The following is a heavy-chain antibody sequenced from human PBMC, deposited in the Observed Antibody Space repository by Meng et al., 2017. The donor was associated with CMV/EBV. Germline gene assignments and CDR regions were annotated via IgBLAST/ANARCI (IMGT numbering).Heavy chain of an antibody. V-gene: IGHV1-46*01. CDR1: GYTFTSYY. CDR2: INPSGGST. D-gene: IGHD2-2*01. Sequence: ASVKVSCKASGYTFTSYYMHWVRQAPGQGLEWMGIINPSGGSTSYAQKFQGRVTMTRDTFTSTVYMELSSLRSEDTAVYYCARDSYGYCSSTSCYREGHYYYYYGMDVWGQGTTVTVSS. J-gene: IGHJ6*02. CDR3: ARDSYGYCSSTSCYREGHYYYYYGMDV.